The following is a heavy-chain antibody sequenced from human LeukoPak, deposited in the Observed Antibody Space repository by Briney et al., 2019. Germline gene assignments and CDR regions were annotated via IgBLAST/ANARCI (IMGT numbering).Heavy chain of an antibody. V-gene: IGHV3-74*01. CDR1: GFTFSGFW. Sequence: PGGSLRLSCVASGFTFSGFWMHWVRQPPGKGLAWVSRISSDGSTTTYADSVKGRFTISRDNAKNTLYLQMNSLRVEDTAMYYCVRTTSGSYYRPDYWGQRTLVTVSS. J-gene: IGHJ4*02. CDR3: VRTTSGSYYRPDY. CDR2: ISSDGSTT. D-gene: IGHD1-26*01.